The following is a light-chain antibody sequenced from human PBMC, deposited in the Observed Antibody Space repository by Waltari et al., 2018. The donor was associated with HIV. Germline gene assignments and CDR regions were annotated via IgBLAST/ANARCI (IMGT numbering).Light chain of an antibody. V-gene: IGKV1-39*01. Sequence: DIQMTQSPSSLSASVGDRVPITCRASKSISSYLNWYQQKPGKAPKLLISAASSLESGVPSRFSGSRSGTDFTLIISGLQPEDFATYYCQQTFDGPRTFGGGTKVEI. J-gene: IGKJ4*01. CDR3: QQTFDGPRT. CDR1: KSISSY. CDR2: AAS.